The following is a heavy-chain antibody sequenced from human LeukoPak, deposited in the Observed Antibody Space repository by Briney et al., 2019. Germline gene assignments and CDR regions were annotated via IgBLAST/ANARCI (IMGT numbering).Heavy chain of an antibody. Sequence: PSETLSLTCTVSGGSISSYYWSWIRQPPGKGLEWIGYIYYSGSTNYNPSLKSRVTISVDTSKNQFSLKLSPVTAADTAVYYCARLESGSYLGYWGQGTLVTVSS. CDR2: IYYSGST. J-gene: IGHJ4*02. CDR3: ARLESGSYLGY. CDR1: GGSISSYY. V-gene: IGHV4-59*08. D-gene: IGHD1-26*01.